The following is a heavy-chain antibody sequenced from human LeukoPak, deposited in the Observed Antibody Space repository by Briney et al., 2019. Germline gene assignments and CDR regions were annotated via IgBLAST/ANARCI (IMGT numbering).Heavy chain of an antibody. D-gene: IGHD3-22*01. Sequence: VASVKVSCKASGYTFTSYGISWVRQAPGQGLERMGWISAYNGNTNYAQKLQGRVTMTTDTSTSTAYMELRSLRSDDTAVYYCARDENYYDSSGYNTGGYWGQGTLVTVSS. CDR1: GYTFTSYG. CDR3: ARDENYYDSSGYNTGGY. J-gene: IGHJ4*02. V-gene: IGHV1-18*01. CDR2: ISAYNGNT.